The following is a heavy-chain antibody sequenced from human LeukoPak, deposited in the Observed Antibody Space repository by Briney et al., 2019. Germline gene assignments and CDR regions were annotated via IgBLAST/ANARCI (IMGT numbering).Heavy chain of an antibody. CDR3: ARGRIVVVPAAIRGYYYYGMDV. CDR1: GGSISSYY. Sequence: SETLSLTCTVSGGSISSYYWSWIRQPPGKGLEWIGEINHSGSTNYNPSLKSRVTISVDTSKNQFSLKLSSVTAADTAVYYCARGRIVVVPAAIRGYYYYGMDVWGQGTTVTVSS. D-gene: IGHD2-2*02. J-gene: IGHJ6*02. CDR2: INHSGST. V-gene: IGHV4-34*01.